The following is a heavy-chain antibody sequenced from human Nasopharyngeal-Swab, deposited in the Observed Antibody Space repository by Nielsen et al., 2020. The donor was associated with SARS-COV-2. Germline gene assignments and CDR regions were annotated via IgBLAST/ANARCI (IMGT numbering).Heavy chain of an antibody. CDR1: GGSISSSNW. CDR3: ARVSPSHRTYYYYYMDV. V-gene: IGHV4-4*02. J-gene: IGHJ6*03. CDR2: IYHSGST. Sequence: SETLSLTCPVSGGSISSSNWWSWIRQPPGKGLEWIGEIYHSGSTNYNPPLKSRVTISVDKSKNQFSLKLSSVTAADTAVYYCARVSPSHRTYYYYYMDVWGKGTTVTVSS.